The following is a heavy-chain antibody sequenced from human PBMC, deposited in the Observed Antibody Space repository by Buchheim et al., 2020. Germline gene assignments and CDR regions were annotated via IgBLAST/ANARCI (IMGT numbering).Heavy chain of an antibody. J-gene: IGHJ5*02. CDR2: ISYDGSNK. D-gene: IGHD3-3*01. CDR1: GFTFSSYA. V-gene: IGHV3-30-3*01. Sequence: QVQLVESGGGVVQPGRSLRLSCAASGFTFSSYAMHWVRQAPGKGLEWVAVISYDGSNKYYADSVKGRFIISRDNSKNTLYLQMNSLRAEDTAVYYCARDAGITIFGVVPGWFDPWGQGTL. CDR3: ARDAGITIFGVVPGWFDP.